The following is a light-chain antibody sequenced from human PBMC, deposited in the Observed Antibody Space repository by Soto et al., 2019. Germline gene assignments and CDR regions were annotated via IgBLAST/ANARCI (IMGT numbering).Light chain of an antibody. J-gene: IGKJ1*01. V-gene: IGKV3-20*01. CDR2: GAS. CDR3: QQYGISPSWT. CDR1: QSVSSSY. Sequence: EIVLTQSPGTLSLSPGERATLSCRASQSVSSSYLAWYQQKPGQAPRLLIYGASSRATGIPDRFSGSGSGTDFSLTISRLVPEDFSVYYCQQYGISPSWTFGQGTKVEIK.